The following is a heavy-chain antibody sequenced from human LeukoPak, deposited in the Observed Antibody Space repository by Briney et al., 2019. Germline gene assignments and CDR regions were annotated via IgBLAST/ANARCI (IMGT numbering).Heavy chain of an antibody. D-gene: IGHD2-2*01. CDR1: GGSISSGSYC. V-gene: IGHV4-61*02. CDR2: IYTSGST. CDR3: ARVPMPYYYYYMDV. J-gene: IGHJ6*03. Sequence: SETLSLTCTVSGGSISSGSYCGSWIRQPAGKGLEWIGRIYTSGSTNYNPSLKSRVTISVATSTNQFSLKLSSVTAADAAVYYCARVPMPYYYYYMDVWGKGTTVTVSS.